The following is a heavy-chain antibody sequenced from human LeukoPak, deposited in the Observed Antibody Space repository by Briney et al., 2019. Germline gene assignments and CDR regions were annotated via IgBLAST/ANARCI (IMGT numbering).Heavy chain of an antibody. Sequence: QSGGSLRLSCAASGFTFSSYWMHWVRQAPGKGLVWVSRISTDGSSTSYADSVKGRFTISRDNAKNTLYLQMNSLRAEDTAVYYCVRVGSSNWYAWGQGTLVTVSS. D-gene: IGHD6-13*01. CDR2: ISTDGSST. J-gene: IGHJ5*02. CDR3: VRVGSSNWYA. CDR1: GFTFSSYW. V-gene: IGHV3-74*01.